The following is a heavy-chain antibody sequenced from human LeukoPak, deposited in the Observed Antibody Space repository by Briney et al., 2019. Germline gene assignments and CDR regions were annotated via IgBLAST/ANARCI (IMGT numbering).Heavy chain of an antibody. Sequence: PGGSLRLSCAASGFTFNTYWMHWVRQAPGKGLVWVSRISPNGDKTNYADSVKGRFTLSRDTAKNTLYLQMNSLRAEDTAVYYCVRAPGDGPYGYFDWWGQGTLVTVSS. D-gene: IGHD5-24*01. CDR3: VRAPGDGPYGYFDW. CDR2: ISPNGDKT. CDR1: GFTFNTYW. V-gene: IGHV3-74*01. J-gene: IGHJ4*02.